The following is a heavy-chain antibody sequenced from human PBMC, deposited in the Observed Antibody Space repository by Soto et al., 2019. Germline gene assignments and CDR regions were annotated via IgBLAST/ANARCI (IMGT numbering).Heavy chain of an antibody. CDR2: IGTAGDT. V-gene: IGHV3-13*04. Sequence: EVQLVESGGGLVQPGGSLRLSCAASGFTFSSYDMHWVRQATGKALEWVSSIGTAGDTYSPDSVKGRFTISRENAKHSLYLPMHSLRAGDTAVYYCTRGRTHENWFDSWGQGTLVTVSS. CDR3: TRGRTHENWFDS. J-gene: IGHJ5*01. CDR1: GFTFSSYD.